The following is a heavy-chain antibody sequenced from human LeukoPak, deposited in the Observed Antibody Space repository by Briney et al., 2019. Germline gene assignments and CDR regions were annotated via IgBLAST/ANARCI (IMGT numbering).Heavy chain of an antibody. CDR3: ARGSATGLAY. V-gene: IGHV4-34*01. J-gene: IGHJ4*02. CDR1: GFTFSVYA. Sequence: NPGGSLRLSCSASGFTFSVYAMHWIRQPPGKGLEWIGEIDRSGSTNYNPSLKSRLTISVDTSKNQFSLKLSSVTAADTAVYYRARGSATGLAYWGQGTLVTVSS. CDR2: IDRSGST. D-gene: IGHD1-1*01.